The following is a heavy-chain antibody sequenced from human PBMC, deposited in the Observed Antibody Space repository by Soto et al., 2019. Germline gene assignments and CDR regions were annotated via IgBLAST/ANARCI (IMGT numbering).Heavy chain of an antibody. V-gene: IGHV4-59*08. CDR3: ARRTVNIRTFYSGLKTHCFDY. CDR1: GGSISSYY. CDR2: IYYSGST. J-gene: IGHJ4*02. D-gene: IGHD6-19*01. Sequence: SETLSLTCTVSGGSISSYYWSWIRQPPGKGLEWIGYIYYSGSTNYNPSLQSRVAISVDTSKNQFSLKLNSVTAADTAVYYCARRTVNIRTFYSGLKTHCFDYWGQGTLVTVSS.